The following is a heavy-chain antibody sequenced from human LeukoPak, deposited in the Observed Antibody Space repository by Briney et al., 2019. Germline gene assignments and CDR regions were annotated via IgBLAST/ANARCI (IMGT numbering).Heavy chain of an antibody. CDR3: ARGGSSSDDAFDI. CDR2: IIPIFGTA. J-gene: IGHJ3*02. V-gene: IGHV1-69*01. CDR1: EGTFSSYA. D-gene: IGHD6-13*01. Sequence: SVKVSCKASEGTFSSYAISWVRQAPGQGLEWMGGIIPIFGTANYAQKFQGRVTITADESTSTAYMELSSLRSEDTAVYYCARGGSSSDDAFDIWGQGTMVTVSS.